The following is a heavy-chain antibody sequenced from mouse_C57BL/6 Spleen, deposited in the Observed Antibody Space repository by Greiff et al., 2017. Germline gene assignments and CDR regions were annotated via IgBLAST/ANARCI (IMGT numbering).Heavy chain of an antibody. D-gene: IGHD2-4*01. Sequence: VQLQQSGAELARPGASVKMSCKASGYTFTSYTMHWVKQRPGQGLEWIGYINPSSGYTKYNQKFKDKATLTADKSSSTAYMQLSSLTSEDSAVYYCARAPYDYDGDWYFDVWGTGTTVTVSS. CDR1: GYTFTSYT. CDR3: ARAPYDYDGDWYFDV. V-gene: IGHV1-4*01. J-gene: IGHJ1*03. CDR2: INPSSGYT.